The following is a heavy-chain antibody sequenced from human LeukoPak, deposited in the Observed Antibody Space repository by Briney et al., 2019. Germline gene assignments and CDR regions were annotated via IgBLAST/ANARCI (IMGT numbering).Heavy chain of an antibody. CDR2: INWNGGST. V-gene: IGHV3-20*04. D-gene: IGHD4-17*01. J-gene: IGHJ4*02. Sequence: GGSLRLSCAASGFTFDDYGMIWVRQAPGKGLEWVSGINWNGGSTGYADSVKGRFTISRDNSKNTLYLQMNSLRAEDTAVYYCARDHLGTTIDYWGQGTLVTVSS. CDR3: ARDHLGTTIDY. CDR1: GFTFDDYG.